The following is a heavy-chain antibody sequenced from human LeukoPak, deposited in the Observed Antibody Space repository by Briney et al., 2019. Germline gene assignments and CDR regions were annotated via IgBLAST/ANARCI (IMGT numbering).Heavy chain of an antibody. V-gene: IGHV3-11*04. D-gene: IGHD3-10*02. CDR3: AELGITMIGGV. CDR2: INSGGRTT. Sequence: GGSLRLSCAASGFTFSDHYMTWIRQAPGKGLEWISHINSGGRTTYYADSVKGRFTSSRDNAKNSLYLQLNSLRAEDTAVYYCAELGITMIGGVWGKGTTVTISS. J-gene: IGHJ6*04. CDR1: GFTFSDHY.